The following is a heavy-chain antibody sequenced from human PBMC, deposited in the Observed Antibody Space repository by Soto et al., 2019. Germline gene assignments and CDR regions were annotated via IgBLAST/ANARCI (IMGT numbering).Heavy chain of an antibody. CDR1: GYTFTSYA. V-gene: IGHV1-3*01. CDR2: INAGNGNT. CDR3: ARERQHPLVRIQYNWFDP. J-gene: IGHJ5*02. Sequence: ASVKVSCKASGYTFTSYAMHWVRQAPGQRLEWMGWINAGNGNTKYSQKFQGRVTITRDTSASTAYMELSSLRSEDTAVYYCARERQHPLVRIQYNWFDPWGQGTLVTVSS. D-gene: IGHD6-6*01.